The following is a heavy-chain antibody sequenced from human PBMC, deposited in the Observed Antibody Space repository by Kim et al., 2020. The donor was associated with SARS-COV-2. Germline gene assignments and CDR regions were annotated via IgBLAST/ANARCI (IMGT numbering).Heavy chain of an antibody. J-gene: IGHJ4*02. CDR3: ARDRSGDYFDY. Sequence: GGSLRLSCAASGFTFSSYSMNWVRQAPGKGLAWVSSISSSSSYIYYADSVKGRFTISRDNAKNSLYLQMNSLRAEDTAVYYCARDRSGDYFDYWGQGTLVTVSS. CDR1: GFTFSSYS. V-gene: IGHV3-21*01. CDR2: ISSSSSYI. D-gene: IGHD6-25*01.